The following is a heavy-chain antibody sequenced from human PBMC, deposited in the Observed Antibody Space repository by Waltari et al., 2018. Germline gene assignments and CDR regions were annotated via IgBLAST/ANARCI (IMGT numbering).Heavy chain of an antibody. CDR2: INHSGST. D-gene: IGHD3-3*01. CDR1: GGSFSGYY. Sequence: QVQLQQWGAGLLKPSETLSLTCAVYGGSFSGYYWSWIRQPPGKGLEWIGEINHSGSTNYNPSLKSRVTISVDTSKNQFSLKLSSVTAADTAVYYCARGLVGVVIRGRVWFDPWGQGTLVTVSS. J-gene: IGHJ5*02. CDR3: ARGLVGVVIRGRVWFDP. V-gene: IGHV4-34*01.